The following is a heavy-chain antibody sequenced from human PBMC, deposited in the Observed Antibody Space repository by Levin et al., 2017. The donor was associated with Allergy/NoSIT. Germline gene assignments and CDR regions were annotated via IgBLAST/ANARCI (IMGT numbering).Heavy chain of an antibody. CDR2: IYSGGST. CDR3: ARDVSGSYARAGGAFDI. D-gene: IGHD1-26*01. Sequence: PGGSLRLSCAASGFTVSSNYMSWVRQAPGKGLEWVSVIYSGGSTYYADSVKGRFTISRDNSKNTLYLQMNSLRAEDTAVYYCARDVSGSYARAGGAFDIWGQGTMVTVSS. V-gene: IGHV3-53*01. CDR1: GFTVSSNY. J-gene: IGHJ3*02.